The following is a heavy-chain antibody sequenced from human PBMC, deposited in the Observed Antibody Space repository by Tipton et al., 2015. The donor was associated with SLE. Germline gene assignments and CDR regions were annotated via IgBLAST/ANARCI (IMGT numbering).Heavy chain of an antibody. Sequence: TLSLTCTVSGGSISESTYSWDWIRQAPGKGLEWIGSMYFSGNTYYNPFLRSRVTISADTSKNQFSLKLTSVTAADTAVYYCTDHDAFDIWGQGTSVTVSS. V-gene: IGHV4-39*07. CDR3: TDHDAFDI. CDR2: MYFSGNT. CDR1: GGSISESTYS. J-gene: IGHJ3*02.